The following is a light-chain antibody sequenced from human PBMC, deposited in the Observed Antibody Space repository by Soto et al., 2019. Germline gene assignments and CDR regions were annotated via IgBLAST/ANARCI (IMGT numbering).Light chain of an antibody. Sequence: EIVMTQSPATLSVSPGERATLSCRASQSISRDLAWYQQKPGQPPRLLIYGASTRATGIPARFSGSGSGTEFTLTISSLQSEDFAVYYCHQYNNWPPWTFGQGTEVEVK. CDR3: HQYNNWPPWT. J-gene: IGKJ1*01. CDR1: QSISRD. V-gene: IGKV3-15*01. CDR2: GAS.